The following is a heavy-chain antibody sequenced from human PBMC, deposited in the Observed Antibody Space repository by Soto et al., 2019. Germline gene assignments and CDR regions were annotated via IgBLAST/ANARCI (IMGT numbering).Heavy chain of an antibody. CDR2: MNPNSGNT. Sequence: GASVKVSCKDSGYTFTSYDINWVRQATGQGLEWMGWMNPNSGNTGYAQKFQGRVTMTRNTSISTAYMELSSLRSEDTAVYYCARGGYCSSTSCYIYYYGMDVWGQGTTVTVSS. J-gene: IGHJ6*02. D-gene: IGHD2-2*02. V-gene: IGHV1-8*01. CDR1: GYTFTSYD. CDR3: ARGGYCSSTSCYIYYYGMDV.